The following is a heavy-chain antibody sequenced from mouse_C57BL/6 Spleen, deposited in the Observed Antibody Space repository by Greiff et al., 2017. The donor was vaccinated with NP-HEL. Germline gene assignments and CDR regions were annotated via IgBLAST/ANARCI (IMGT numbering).Heavy chain of an antibody. CDR3: ARIQLGRMGGYFDY. V-gene: IGHV5-15*01. D-gene: IGHD4-1*02. CDR2: ISNLAYSI. J-gene: IGHJ2*01. Sequence: EVHLVESGGGLVQPGGSLKLSCAASGFTFSDYGMAWVRQAPRKGPEWVAFISNLAYSIYYADTVTGRFTISRENAKNTLYLEMSSLRSEDTAMYYCARIQLGRMGGYFDYWGQGTTLTVSS. CDR1: GFTFSDYG.